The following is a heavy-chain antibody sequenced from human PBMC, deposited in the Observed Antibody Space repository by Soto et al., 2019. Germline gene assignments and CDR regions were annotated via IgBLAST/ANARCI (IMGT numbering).Heavy chain of an antibody. D-gene: IGHD3-10*01. CDR3: AKDLRPGLVVPTKSGFDP. Sequence: GGSLRLSCEAPGFPFNTYAMTWFRQLPGMGLEWVSTTSIGGNTDFAESVRGRFSVSRDNSKNTLYLQMTNLRAEDAAIYFCAKDLRPGLVVPTKSGFDPWGKGTRVTVSS. J-gene: IGHJ5*02. V-gene: IGHV3-23*01. CDR1: GFPFNTYA. CDR2: TSIGGNT.